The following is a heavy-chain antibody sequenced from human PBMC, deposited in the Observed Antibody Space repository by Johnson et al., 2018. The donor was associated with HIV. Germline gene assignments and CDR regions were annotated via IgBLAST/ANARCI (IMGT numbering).Heavy chain of an antibody. CDR3: ARRLGAMTLDDAFDI. D-gene: IGHD3-16*01. CDR1: GFTVSSNY. J-gene: IGHJ3*02. V-gene: IGHV3-66*01. Sequence: VQLVESGGGLVQPGGSLRLSCAASGFTVSSNYMSWVRQAPGNGLEWVSVIYSGGSTYYADSVKGRFTISRDNAKNTLYLQMNSLRAEDTAVYYCARRLGAMTLDDAFDIWGQGTMVTVSS. CDR2: IYSGGST.